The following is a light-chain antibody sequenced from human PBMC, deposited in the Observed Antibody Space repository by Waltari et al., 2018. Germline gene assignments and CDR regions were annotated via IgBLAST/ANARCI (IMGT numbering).Light chain of an antibody. V-gene: IGKV4-1*01. J-gene: IGKJ2*02. CDR1: QNLLYTSNNRNY. Sequence: GERATINCKSSQNLLYTSNNRNYLAWYQQKPGQPPKLLIYWASTRESGVPDRFSGSGSGTDFTLTISSLQAEDVAVYYCQQYYSSPCTFGQGTKLEIK. CDR3: QQYYSSPCT. CDR2: WAS.